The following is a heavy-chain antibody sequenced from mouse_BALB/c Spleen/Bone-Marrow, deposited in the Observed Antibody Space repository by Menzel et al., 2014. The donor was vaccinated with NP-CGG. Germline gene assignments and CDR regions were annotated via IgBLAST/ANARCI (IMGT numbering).Heavy chain of an antibody. V-gene: IGHV1S135*01. CDR3: ARAYDFLDY. D-gene: IGHD2-4*01. J-gene: IGHJ2*01. Sequence: EVQLQQSGPELMKPGASVKISCKASGYSFXSYYMHWVKQSHGKSLEWIGYIDPFNGGTSYNQKFKGKATLTVDKSSNTAYMHLSSLTSEDSAVYYCARAYDFLDYWGQGSTLTVSS. CDR2: IDPFNGGT. CDR1: GYSFXSYY.